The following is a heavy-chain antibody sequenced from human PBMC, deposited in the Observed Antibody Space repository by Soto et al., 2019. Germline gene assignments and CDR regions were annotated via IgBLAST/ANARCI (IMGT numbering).Heavy chain of an antibody. V-gene: IGHV1-69*06. CDR1: GGTFSSYA. CDR3: ARDPGMTRYCSSTSCYGYYYYGMYV. CDR2: IIPIFGTA. Sequence: QVQLVQSGAEVKKPGSSVKVSCKASGGTFSSYAISWVRQAPGQGLEWMGGIIPIFGTANYAQKFQGRVTITADKSTSTAYMELSSLRSEDTAVYYCARDPGMTRYCSSTSCYGYYYYGMYVWGQGTTVTVSS. J-gene: IGHJ6*02. D-gene: IGHD2-2*01.